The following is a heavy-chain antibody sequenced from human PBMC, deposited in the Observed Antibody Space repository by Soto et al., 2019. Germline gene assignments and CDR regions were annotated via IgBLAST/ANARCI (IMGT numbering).Heavy chain of an antibody. CDR1: GFTFSTYG. CDR2: ITGSGAST. D-gene: IGHD4-17*01. Sequence: EVQLLESGGGLVQPGGSLRLSCAASGFTFSTYGMNWVRQAPGKGLEWVSGITGSGASTYYADSVKGRFTISRDNSKNTLYQQMNSLRAEDTAVYYCAKAEYYGGNWYFDLWGRGTLVTVSS. V-gene: IGHV3-23*01. CDR3: AKAEYYGGNWYFDL. J-gene: IGHJ2*01.